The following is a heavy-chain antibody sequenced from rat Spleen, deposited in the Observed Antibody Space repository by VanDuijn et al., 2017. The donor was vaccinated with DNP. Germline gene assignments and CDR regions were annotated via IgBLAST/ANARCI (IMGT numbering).Heavy chain of an antibody. J-gene: IGHJ2*01. CDR2: ISYDGGST. CDR3: ARRQGFDY. Sequence: EVQLVESGGGSVQPGRSLKLSCAASGFTFNNYWMTWIRQVPGKGLEWVAYISYDGGSTYYGDSVKGRFTISRDNAKSTLYLQMNSLRSEDMATYYCARRQGFDYWGQGVMVTVSS. V-gene: IGHV5-31*01. CDR1: GFTFNNYW.